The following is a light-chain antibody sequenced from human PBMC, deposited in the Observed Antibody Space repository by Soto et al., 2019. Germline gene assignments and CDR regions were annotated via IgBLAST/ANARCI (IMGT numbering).Light chain of an antibody. CDR2: DVS. CDR1: SSDVGGYNY. J-gene: IGLJ1*01. CDR3: CSYVGSYTYV. Sequence: QSLLTQASSVSGSPGQSVTISCTGTSSDVGGYNYVSWHQQHPGKAPKLMIYDVSKRPSGVPDRFSGSKSGNTASLTISGLQAEDEADYYCCSYVGSYTYVFGTGTKSPS. V-gene: IGLV2-11*01.